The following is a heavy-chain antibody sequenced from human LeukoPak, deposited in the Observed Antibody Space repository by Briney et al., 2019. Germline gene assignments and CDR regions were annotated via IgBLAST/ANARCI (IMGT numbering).Heavy chain of an antibody. V-gene: IGHV3-23*01. CDR1: GFTFNNFA. CDR3: AKGSAPYYYGSGSYSPYDY. J-gene: IGHJ4*02. D-gene: IGHD3-10*01. Sequence: GGSLRLSCAASGFTFNNFAMSWVRQAPGKGLEWVSAISGSGGSTYYADSVKGRFTISRDNSKNTLYLQMNSLRAEDTAVYYCAKGSAPYYYGSGSYSPYDYWGQGTLVTVSS. CDR2: ISGSGGST.